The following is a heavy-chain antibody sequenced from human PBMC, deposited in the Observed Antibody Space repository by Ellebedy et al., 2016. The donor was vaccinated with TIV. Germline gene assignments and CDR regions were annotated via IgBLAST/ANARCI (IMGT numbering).Heavy chain of an antibody. CDR2: ISSSSSTI. V-gene: IGHV3-48*02. D-gene: IGHD3-9*01. Sequence: GGSLRLXXAASGFTFSSYSMNWVRQAPGKGLEWVSYISSSSSTIYYADSVKGRFTISRDNAKNSLYLQMNSLRDEDTAVYYCARYDILTGYRSFDYWGQGTLVTVSS. CDR3: ARYDILTGYRSFDY. CDR1: GFTFSSYS. J-gene: IGHJ4*02.